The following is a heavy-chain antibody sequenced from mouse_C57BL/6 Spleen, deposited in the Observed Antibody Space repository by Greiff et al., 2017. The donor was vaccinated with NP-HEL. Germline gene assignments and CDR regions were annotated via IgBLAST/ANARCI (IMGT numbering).Heavy chain of an antibody. J-gene: IGHJ2*01. Sequence: QVQLQQSGAELARPGASVKLSCKASGYTFTSYGISWVKQRTGQGLEWIGEIYPRSGNTYYNEKFKGKATLTADKSSSTAYMELRSLTSEDSAVYFCARKGITTVVEGNFDYWAKAPLSQSPQ. CDR3: ARKGITTVVEGNFDY. CDR2: IYPRSGNT. D-gene: IGHD1-1*01. V-gene: IGHV1-81*01. CDR1: GYTFTSYG.